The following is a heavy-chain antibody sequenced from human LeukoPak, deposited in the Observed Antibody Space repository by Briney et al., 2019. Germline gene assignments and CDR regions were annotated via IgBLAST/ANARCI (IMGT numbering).Heavy chain of an antibody. CDR2: IIPIFGTA. CDR3: ARDLGGVAAAGSPAGG. V-gene: IGHV1-69*06. D-gene: IGHD6-13*01. Sequence: SVKVSCKASGGTFSSYAISWVRQAPGQGLEWMGGIIPIFGTANYAQKFQGRVTITADKSTGTAYMELSSLRSEDTAVYYCARDLGGVAAAGSPAGGWGQGTLVTVSS. J-gene: IGHJ4*02. CDR1: GGTFSSYA.